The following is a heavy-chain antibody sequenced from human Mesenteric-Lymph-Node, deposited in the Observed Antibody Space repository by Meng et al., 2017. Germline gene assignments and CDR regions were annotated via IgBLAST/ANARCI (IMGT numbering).Heavy chain of an antibody. D-gene: IGHD3-3*01. CDR1: GYTFTSYA. CDR2: IIPIFGTA. V-gene: IGHV1-69*01. J-gene: IGHJ5*02. CDR3: ARDGSWSGYNWFDP. Sequence: QVQLVQSGSEVKKPGASVKVSCKASGYTFTSYAMNWVRQAPGQGLEWMGGIIPIFGTANYAQKFQGRVTITADESTSTAYMELSSLRSEDTAVYYCARDGSWSGYNWFDPWGQGTLVTVSS.